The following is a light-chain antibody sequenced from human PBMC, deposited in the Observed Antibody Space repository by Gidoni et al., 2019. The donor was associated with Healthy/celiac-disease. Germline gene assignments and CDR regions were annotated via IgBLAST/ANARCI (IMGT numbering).Light chain of an antibody. CDR1: SSNIGSNY. Sequence: GTPGQRVTISCSGSSSNIGSNYVYWYQQLPGTAPKLLIYRNNQRPSGVPDRFSGSKSGTSASLAISGLRSEDEADYYCAAWDDSLSGRWVFGGGTKLTVL. V-gene: IGLV1-47*01. CDR2: RNN. J-gene: IGLJ3*02. CDR3: AAWDDSLSGRWV.